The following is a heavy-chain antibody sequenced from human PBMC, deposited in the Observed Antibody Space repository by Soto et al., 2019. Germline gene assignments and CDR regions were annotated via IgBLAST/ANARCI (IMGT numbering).Heavy chain of an antibody. D-gene: IGHD1-1*01. CDR3: ARGRYGDY. J-gene: IGHJ4*02. CDR2: ISAHNGNT. Sequence: QVHLVQSGAEVKKPGASVKVSCKGSGYAFTTYGITWVRQAPGQGLESMGWISAHNGNTNYAQKLQGRGTVTRDTSTRTAYMELRSLRSDDTAVYYCARGRYGDYWGQGALVTVSS. CDR1: GYAFTTYG. V-gene: IGHV1-18*01.